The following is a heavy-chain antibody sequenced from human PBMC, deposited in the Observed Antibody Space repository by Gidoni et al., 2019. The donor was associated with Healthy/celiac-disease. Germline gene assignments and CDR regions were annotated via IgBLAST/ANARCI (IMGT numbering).Heavy chain of an antibody. J-gene: IGHJ6*03. V-gene: IGHV4-34*01. CDR3: ARVVGATRGVMDV. CDR2: INHSGST. D-gene: IGHD1-26*01. Sequence: QVQLQPWGAGLLTPSETLSLTCAVFGGSFSGYYWSWIRQPPGKGLEWIGEINHSGSTNYNPSLKSRVTISVDTSKNQFSLKLSSVTAADTAVYYCARVVGATRGVMDVWGKGTTVTVSS. CDR1: GGSFSGYY.